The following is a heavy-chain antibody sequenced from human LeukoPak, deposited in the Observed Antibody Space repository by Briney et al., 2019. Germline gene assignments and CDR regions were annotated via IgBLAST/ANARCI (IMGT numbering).Heavy chain of an antibody. Sequence: GESLKISCKDSGYSFTSYWIGWVRQTPGKGLEWMGIIYPGDSDTRYSPSFQGQVTISADKSISTAYLQWISLKASDTAMYYCARLGGGNGRLSYFDYWGQGTLVTVSS. D-gene: IGHD2-15*01. CDR1: GYSFTSYW. V-gene: IGHV5-51*01. J-gene: IGHJ4*02. CDR3: ARLGGGNGRLSYFDY. CDR2: IYPGDSDT.